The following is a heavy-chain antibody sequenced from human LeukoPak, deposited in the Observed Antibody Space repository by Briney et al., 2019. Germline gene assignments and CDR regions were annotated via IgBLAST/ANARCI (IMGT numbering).Heavy chain of an antibody. CDR3: ARLRPFDYYDSSGYFADNIRRWSYYYYGMDV. Sequence: GGSLRLSCAASGFTIGTYWMTWVRQAPGKGLEWVANIKQDGSDKNYVRSVKGRFTISRDNAENSLYLEMNSLRAEDTAVYYCARLRPFDYYDSSGYFADNIRRWSYYYYGMDVWGQGTTVTVSS. V-gene: IGHV3-7*05. CDR2: IKQDGSDK. D-gene: IGHD3-22*01. J-gene: IGHJ6*02. CDR1: GFTIGTYW.